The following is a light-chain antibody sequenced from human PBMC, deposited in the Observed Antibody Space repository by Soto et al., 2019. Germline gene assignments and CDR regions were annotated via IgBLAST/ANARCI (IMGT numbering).Light chain of an antibody. CDR2: EGT. V-gene: IGLV2-23*01. J-gene: IGLJ2*01. CDR3: SSYAGSDTFVA. Sequence: QSVLTQPASVSGSPGQSITISCTGTSSDVGSYNLVSWYQQHPGKAPRLMIYEGTKRPSGVSNRFSGSKSGNTASLTISGLQAEDEADYYCSSYAGSDTFVAFGGGTQLTVL. CDR1: SSDVGSYNL.